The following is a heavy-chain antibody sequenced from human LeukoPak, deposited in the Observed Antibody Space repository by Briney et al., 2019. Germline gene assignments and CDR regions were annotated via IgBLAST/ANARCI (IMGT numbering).Heavy chain of an antibody. Sequence: ASVKVSCKVSGYTLTELSMHWVRQAPGKGLEWMGGFDPEDGETIYAQKFRGRVTMTEDTSTDTAYMELSSLRSEDTAVYYCATGAVYCSGGSCYSSFPHDYWGQGTLVTVSS. CDR3: ATGAVYCSGGSCYSSFPHDY. CDR1: GYTLTELS. CDR2: FDPEDGET. J-gene: IGHJ4*02. V-gene: IGHV1-24*01. D-gene: IGHD2-15*01.